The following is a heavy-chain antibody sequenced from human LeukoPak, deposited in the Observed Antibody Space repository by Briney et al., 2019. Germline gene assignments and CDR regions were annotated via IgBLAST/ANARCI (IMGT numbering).Heavy chain of an antibody. CDR2: IYYSGST. CDR1: GVSISSYY. J-gene: IGHJ4*02. CDR3: ARSYSSSWSPIDY. Sequence: PSETLSLTCTVSGVSISSYYWSWIRQPPGKGLEWIGYIYYSGSTNYNPSLKSRVTISVDTSKNQFSLKLSSVTAADTAVYYCARSYSSSWSPIDYWGQGTLVTVSS. V-gene: IGHV4-59*01. D-gene: IGHD6-13*01.